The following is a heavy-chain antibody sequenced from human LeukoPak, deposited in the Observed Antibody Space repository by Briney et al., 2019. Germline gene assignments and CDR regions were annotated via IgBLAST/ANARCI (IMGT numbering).Heavy chain of an antibody. D-gene: IGHD3-16*01. CDR1: GGSFSGYY. CDR3: ARDLGSWPHVTLDI. J-gene: IGHJ3*02. CDR2: IYHDGST. V-gene: IGHV4-34*01. Sequence: SESLSLTCAVYGGSFSGYYWSWIRQPTGKGLEWVGNIYHDGSTYYNPSLKSRVSISVDTSKNQFSLKLTSVTAADTAIYYCARDLGSWPHVTLDIWGHGTLVTVSS.